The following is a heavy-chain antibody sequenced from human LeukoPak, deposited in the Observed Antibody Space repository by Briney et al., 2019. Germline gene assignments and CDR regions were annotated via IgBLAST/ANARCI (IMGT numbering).Heavy chain of an antibody. D-gene: IGHD4-11*01. Sequence: SVKVSCKASGGTFSSYAISWVRQAPGQGLEWMGGIIPIFGTANYAQKFQGRVTITADESTSTAYMELSSLRPEDTAVYYCARGHSNYGFGLSYYYGMDVWGQGTTVTVSS. V-gene: IGHV1-69*13. CDR3: ARGHSNYGFGLSYYYGMDV. J-gene: IGHJ6*02. CDR2: IIPIFGTA. CDR1: GGTFSSYA.